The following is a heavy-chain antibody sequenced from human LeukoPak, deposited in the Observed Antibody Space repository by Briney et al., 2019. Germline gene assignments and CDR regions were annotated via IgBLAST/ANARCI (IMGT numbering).Heavy chain of an antibody. Sequence: GSLRLSCAASGFTFSSYGMHWVRQPPGPGLEWIGEISLAGQTNYNPSLNGRVTMSLDKSSNQLSLHLTSVTAADTATYFCSRESGPFCPFGYWGQGTLVIVSS. J-gene: IGHJ4*02. CDR1: GFTFSSYG. V-gene: IGHV4-4*01. D-gene: IGHD1-26*01. CDR3: SRESGPFCPFGY. CDR2: ISLAGQT.